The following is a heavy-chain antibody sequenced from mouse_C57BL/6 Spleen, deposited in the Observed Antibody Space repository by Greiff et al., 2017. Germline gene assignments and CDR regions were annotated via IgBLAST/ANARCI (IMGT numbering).Heavy chain of an antibody. CDR3: ARRELSWFAY. CDR2: INPSTGGT. V-gene: IGHV1-42*01. D-gene: IGHD3-3*01. CDR1: GYSFTGYY. J-gene: IGHJ3*01. Sequence: EVKVVESGPELVKPGASVKISCKASGYSFTGYYMNWVKQSPEKSLEWIGEINPSTGGTTYNQKFKAKATLTVDKSSSTAYMQLKSLTSEDSAVYYCARRELSWFAYWGQGTLVTVSA.